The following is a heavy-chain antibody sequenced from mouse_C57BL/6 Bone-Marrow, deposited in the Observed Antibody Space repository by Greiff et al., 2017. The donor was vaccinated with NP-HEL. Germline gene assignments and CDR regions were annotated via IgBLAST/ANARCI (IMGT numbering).Heavy chain of an antibody. CDR1: GFNIKDDY. CDR2: IDPENGDT. Sequence: EVQRVESGAELVRPGASVKLSCTASGFNIKDDYMHWVKQRPEQGLEWIGWIDPENGDTEYASKFQGKATITADTSSNTAYLQLSSLTSEDTAVYYCTRDYGGFAYWGQGTLVTVSA. CDR3: TRDYGGFAY. D-gene: IGHD1-1*01. V-gene: IGHV14-4*01. J-gene: IGHJ3*01.